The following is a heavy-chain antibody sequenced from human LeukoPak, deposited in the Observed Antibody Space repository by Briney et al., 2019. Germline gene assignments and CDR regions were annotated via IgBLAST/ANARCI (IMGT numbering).Heavy chain of an antibody. CDR2: INPSGGST. V-gene: IGHV1-46*01. Sequence: ASVKVSCKASGYTFSSYYMHWVRQAPGQGLEWMGIINPSGGSTSYAQKFQGRVTMTTDTSTSTAYMELRSLRSDDTAVYYCARSLERIVGATRHWFDPWGQGTLVTVSS. J-gene: IGHJ5*02. CDR3: ARSLERIVGATRHWFDP. D-gene: IGHD1-26*01. CDR1: GYTFSSYY.